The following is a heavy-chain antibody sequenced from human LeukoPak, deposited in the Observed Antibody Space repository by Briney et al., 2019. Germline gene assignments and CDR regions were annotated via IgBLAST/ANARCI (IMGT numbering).Heavy chain of an antibody. Sequence: GGSLRLSCAASGFTFDDYGMSWVRRAPGKGLKWVSGFNWNGGSTGYADSVKGRFTISRDNAKNSLYLQMNSLRAEDTALYYCARGPAVAGYYYGMDVWGQGTTVTVSS. D-gene: IGHD6-19*01. CDR3: ARGPAVAGYYYGMDV. V-gene: IGHV3-20*04. CDR1: GFTFDDYG. J-gene: IGHJ6*02. CDR2: FNWNGGST.